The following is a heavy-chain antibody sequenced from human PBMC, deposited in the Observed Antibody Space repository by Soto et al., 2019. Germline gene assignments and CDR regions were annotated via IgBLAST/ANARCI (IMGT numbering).Heavy chain of an antibody. D-gene: IGHD2-8*01. CDR2: IYWDDDK. CDR1: GFSLRTSGVG. CDR3: ARPSNGSYFDY. Sequence: QITLKESGPTLVKPTQTLTLTCTVSGFSLRTSGVGVAWIRQPPGKALEWLALIYWDDDKRYSPSLKSRLTITKDTSKNQVVLTMTNMDPVDTGTYYCARPSNGSYFDYWGQGTLFTVSS. J-gene: IGHJ4*02. V-gene: IGHV2-5*02.